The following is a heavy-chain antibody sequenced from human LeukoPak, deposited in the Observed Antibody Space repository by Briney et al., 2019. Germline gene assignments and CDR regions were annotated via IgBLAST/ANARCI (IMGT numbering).Heavy chain of an antibody. CDR3: AADYGDYLSPSD. Sequence: PGGSLRLSCAASGFNFRYSAMHWVRQPPGKGLEGVAVTSYDGTNKYYADSVKGRFTISRDNSKNTLYLQMNSLTLEDTAVYYCAADYGDYLSPSDWGQGTLVTVSS. J-gene: IGHJ4*02. V-gene: IGHV3-30*04. D-gene: IGHD4-17*01. CDR1: GFNFRYSA. CDR2: TSYDGTNK.